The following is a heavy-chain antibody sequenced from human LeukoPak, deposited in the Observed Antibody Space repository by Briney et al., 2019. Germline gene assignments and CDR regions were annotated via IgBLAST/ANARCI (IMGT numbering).Heavy chain of an antibody. D-gene: IGHD5-18*01. CDR3: ARDLSVTTRDDAFDI. J-gene: IGHJ3*02. CDR2: IYYSGST. Sequence: PSETLSLTCTVSGGSISSYYWTWIRQPPGKGLEWIGYIYYSGSTNYNPSLKSRVTISVDTPKNQFSLKLSSVTAADTAVYYCARDLSVTTRDDAFDIWGQGTMVTVSS. CDR1: GGSISSYY. V-gene: IGHV4-59*01.